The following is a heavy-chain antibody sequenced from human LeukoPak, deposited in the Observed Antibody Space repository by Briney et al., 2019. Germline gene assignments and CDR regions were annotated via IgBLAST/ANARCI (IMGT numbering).Heavy chain of an antibody. Sequence: GGSLRLSCAASGFTFSDYYMSWIRQAPGKGLEWVSYISSSGSTIYYADSVKGRFTISRDNAKNSLYLQMNSLRVEDTALYYCARALSNYVDYYYYYYMDVWGKGTTVTVSS. D-gene: IGHD4-11*01. CDR3: ARALSNYVDYYYYYYMDV. CDR2: ISSSGSTI. V-gene: IGHV3-11*01. CDR1: GFTFSDYY. J-gene: IGHJ6*03.